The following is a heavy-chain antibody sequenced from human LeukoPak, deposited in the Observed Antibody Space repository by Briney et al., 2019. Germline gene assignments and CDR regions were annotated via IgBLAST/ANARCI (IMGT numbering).Heavy chain of an antibody. CDR3: AKDPGYQVVYCFDY. CDR2: ISGSGGST. V-gene: IGHV3-23*01. D-gene: IGHD2-2*01. J-gene: IGHJ4*02. Sequence: GGSLRLSCAASGFTFSSYSMSWVRQAPGKGLEWASGISGSGGSTDYADSVKGRFTISGDNSKNTLYLQMNSLRVEDTAVYYCAKDPGYQVVYCFDYWGQGTLVTVSS. CDR1: GFTFSSYS.